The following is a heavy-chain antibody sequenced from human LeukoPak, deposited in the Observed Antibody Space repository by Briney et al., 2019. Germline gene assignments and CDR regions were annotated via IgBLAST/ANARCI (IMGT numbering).Heavy chain of an antibody. CDR2: IYPGDSDT. V-gene: IGHV5-51*01. J-gene: IGHJ4*02. D-gene: IGHD3-9*01. CDR1: GYSFTSYW. CDR3: ARHGYDILTGLTHPFDY. Sequence: GESLKISCKGSGYSFTSYWIGWVRQMPGKGLEWMGIIYPGDSDTRYSPSFQGQVTISADKSISTAYLQWSSLKASDTAMYYCARHGYDILTGLTHPFDYWGQGTLVTVSS.